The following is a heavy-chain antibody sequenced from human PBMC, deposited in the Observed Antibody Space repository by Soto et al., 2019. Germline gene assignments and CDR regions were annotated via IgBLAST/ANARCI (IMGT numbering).Heavy chain of an antibody. V-gene: IGHV3-33*01. Sequence: QVQLVESGGGVVQPVRSLRLSCAASGFTFSSYGMHWVRQAPGKGLEWVAVIWYDGSNKYYADSVKGRFTISRDNSKNTLYLQMNSLRAEDTAVYYCARLGEEGDYFDYWGQGTLVTVSS. D-gene: IGHD3-10*01. CDR3: ARLGEEGDYFDY. J-gene: IGHJ4*02. CDR2: IWYDGSNK. CDR1: GFTFSSYG.